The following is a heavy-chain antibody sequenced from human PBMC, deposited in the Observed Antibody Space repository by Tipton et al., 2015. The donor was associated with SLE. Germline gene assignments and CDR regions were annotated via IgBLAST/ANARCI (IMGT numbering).Heavy chain of an antibody. V-gene: IGHV3-9*01. CDR2: FSWNSGCV. Sequence: SLRLSCTTSGFTFDGYSMPWVRPAPGKGLAWVSGFSWNSGCVGYADSVNGRFTISRDNAKNALYLQMNSLRAEDTAFYYCAKDGTVLGISIVGENFDYWRQGTLATVTS. CDR3: AKDGTVLGISIVGENFDY. CDR1: GFTFDGYS. D-gene: IGHD2-15*01. J-gene: IGHJ4*02.